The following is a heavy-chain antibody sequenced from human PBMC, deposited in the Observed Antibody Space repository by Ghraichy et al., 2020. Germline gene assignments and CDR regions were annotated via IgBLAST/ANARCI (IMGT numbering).Heavy chain of an antibody. Sequence: GGSLRLSCAASGFTFSSNSMNWVRQAPGKGLEWVSFISSSSSYIYYADSVKGRFTISRDNAKNSLYLQMNSLRAEDTAVYYCARFNKWQQGPMDVWGQGTTVTVSS. V-gene: IGHV3-21*01. J-gene: IGHJ6*02. CDR1: GFTFSSNS. D-gene: IGHD5-12*01. CDR2: ISSSSSYI. CDR3: ARFNKWQQGPMDV.